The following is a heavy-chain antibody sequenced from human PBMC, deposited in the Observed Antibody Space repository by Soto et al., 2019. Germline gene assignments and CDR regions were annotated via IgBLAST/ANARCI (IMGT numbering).Heavy chain of an antibody. V-gene: IGHV5-51*01. CDR1: GYRFTRYW. Sequence: PGESLKISCKASGYRFTRYWIAWVRQMPGKVLEWMGIIHPGDSDSRYNPSFQGQVTISADNSINTAYLQWSSLQASDIAMYYCAMGEAATGFFESWGQGXLVTVYS. J-gene: IGHJ4*02. CDR3: AMGEAATGFFES. D-gene: IGHD6-13*01. CDR2: IHPGDSDS.